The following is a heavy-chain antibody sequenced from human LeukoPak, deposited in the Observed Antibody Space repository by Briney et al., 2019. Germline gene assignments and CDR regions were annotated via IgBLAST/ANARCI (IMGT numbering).Heavy chain of an antibody. Sequence: SQTLSLTCTVSGGSISSSDYYWSWIRQPPGKGLEWIAYMYYSGSTYYNPSLKSRVTMSADTSKNQLSLKLSSVTAADTAVYYCARPYYYDSRIDPWGQGILVTVSS. J-gene: IGHJ5*02. CDR1: GGSISSSDYY. D-gene: IGHD3-22*01. CDR2: MYYSGST. CDR3: ARPYYYDSRIDP. V-gene: IGHV4-30-4*01.